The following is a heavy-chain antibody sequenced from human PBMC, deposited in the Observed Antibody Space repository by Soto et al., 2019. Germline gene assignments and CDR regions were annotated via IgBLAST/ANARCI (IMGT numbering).Heavy chain of an antibody. CDR1: GFTFSSYW. J-gene: IGHJ4*02. CDR2: INSDGTIT. Sequence: GGSLRLSCAASGFTFSSYWMHWVRQAPGKGLVWVSRINSDGTITTYADSVKGRFTISRDNAKNTLYLQMNSLRAEDTAVYYCVRNLAQDVYWGQGTLVTVSS. CDR3: VRNLAQDVY. D-gene: IGHD3-16*01. V-gene: IGHV3-74*01.